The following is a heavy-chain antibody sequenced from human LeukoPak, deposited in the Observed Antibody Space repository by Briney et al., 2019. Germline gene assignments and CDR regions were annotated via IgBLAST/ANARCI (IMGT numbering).Heavy chain of an antibody. CDR3: ARDAFYSGSATYPRMYYFDY. CDR2: IKQGGSEK. V-gene: IGHV3-7*04. D-gene: IGHD3-10*01. CDR1: GFMFSSYW. Sequence: GGSLRLSCAASGFMFSSYWMIWVRQAPGKGLEWVANIKQGGSEKYYVDSVKGRFTISRDNAKNSLYLQTNSLRAEDTAVYYCARDAFYSGSATYPRMYYFDYWGQGTLVTVSS. J-gene: IGHJ4*02.